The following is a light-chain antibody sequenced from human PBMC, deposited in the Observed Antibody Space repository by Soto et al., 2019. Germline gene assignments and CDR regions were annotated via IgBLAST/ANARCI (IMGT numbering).Light chain of an antibody. CDR2: GAS. Sequence: DIPLTQSPSLLYASVGDRVAISCRASQGISSYLAWYQQKPGKAPKLLIHGASTLQSGVPSRFSGSRSGTEFTLTISSLQPEDFATYYCQQLDSSPYTFGQGTKLEMK. CDR1: QGISSY. CDR3: QQLDSSPYT. J-gene: IGKJ2*01. V-gene: IGKV1-9*01.